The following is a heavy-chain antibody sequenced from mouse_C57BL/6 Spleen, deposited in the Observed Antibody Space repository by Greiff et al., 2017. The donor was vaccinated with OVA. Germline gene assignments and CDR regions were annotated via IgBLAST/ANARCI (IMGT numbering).Heavy chain of an antibody. V-gene: IGHV10-3*01. CDR2: IRRKSSNYAT. J-gene: IGHJ4*01. CDR1: GFTFNTYA. CDR3: VREGDGYYDYAMDY. Sequence: EVKVVESGGGLVQPKGSLKLSCAASGFTFNTYAMHWVRQAPGKGLEWVARIRRKSSNYATYYADSVKDRFTISRDDSQSMLYLQMNNLKTEDTAMYYCVREGDGYYDYAMDYWGQGTSVTVSS. D-gene: IGHD2-3*01.